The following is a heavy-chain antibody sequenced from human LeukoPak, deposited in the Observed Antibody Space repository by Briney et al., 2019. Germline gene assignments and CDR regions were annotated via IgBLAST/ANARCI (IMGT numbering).Heavy chain of an antibody. D-gene: IGHD5-12*01. CDR3: ASAHGGSGYDRPFDY. V-gene: IGHV3-48*03. Sequence: GGSLRLSCTASRFYFSTYDMNWVRQVPGKGLEWVSYIDSSGSTTYYAGSVQGRFTISRDNAKNSLYLQMKSLRVEDTAFYYCASAHGGSGYDRPFDYWGQGTLVTVSS. CDR1: RFYFSTYD. CDR2: IDSSGSTT. J-gene: IGHJ4*02.